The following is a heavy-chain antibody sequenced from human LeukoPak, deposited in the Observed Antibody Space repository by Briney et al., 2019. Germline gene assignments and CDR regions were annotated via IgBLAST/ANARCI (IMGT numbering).Heavy chain of an antibody. CDR1: GFRFDDYG. V-gene: IGHV3-9*01. CDR3: AKDESTGGFAPGYFYGMGV. D-gene: IGHD3-16*01. CDR2: ISWSGTTT. J-gene: IGHJ6*02. Sequence: GGPLRLSCVVSGFRFDDYGIHWVRQAPGKGLEWVSGISWSGTTTGYADSVKGRFTISRDSAKNSLYLQMDSLRVEDTGLYYCAKDESTGGFAPGYFYGMGVWGQGTTVTVSS.